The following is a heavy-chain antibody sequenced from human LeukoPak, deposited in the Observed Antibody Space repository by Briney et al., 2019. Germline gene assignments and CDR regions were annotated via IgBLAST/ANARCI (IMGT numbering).Heavy chain of an antibody. D-gene: IGHD3-3*01. V-gene: IGHV4-39*07. CDR3: AGFDFWSGYRTGNYYFDY. CDR1: GGSISSSSYH. Sequence: SETLSLTCTVSGGSISSSSYHWGWIRQPPGKGLEWIGTIYYSGSTYYSPSLKSRVTISVDRSKNQFSLKLSSVTAADTAVYYCAGFDFWSGYRTGNYYFDYWGQGTLVTVSS. CDR2: IYYSGST. J-gene: IGHJ4*02.